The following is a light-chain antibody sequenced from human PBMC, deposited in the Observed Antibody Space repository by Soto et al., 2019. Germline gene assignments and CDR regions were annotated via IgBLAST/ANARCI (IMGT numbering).Light chain of an antibody. V-gene: IGKV2-24*01. J-gene: IGKJ2*01. CDR3: MHAVQLGT. CDR1: QSLEHSDGNTY. CDR2: EIS. Sequence: DFVLTQTPLSSPVTLGQPASISCRSSQSLEHSDGNTYLSWLQQSPGQPPRLLIYEISNRFSGVPDRFSGSGAGTDFTLKISRVEAEDVGVYYCMHAVQLGTFGQGTKLEVK.